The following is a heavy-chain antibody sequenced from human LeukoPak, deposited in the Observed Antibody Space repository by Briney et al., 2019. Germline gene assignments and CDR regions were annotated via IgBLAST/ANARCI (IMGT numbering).Heavy chain of an antibody. CDR1: GFTFSTYS. V-gene: IGHV3-21*01. CDR2: ISSSSKYI. Sequence: GGSLRLSCAASGFTFSTYSMNWVRQAPGRGLEWVSSISSSSKYIYYADSVKGRFTISRDDAKNSLSLQMDSLRAEDTAVYYCARDLDIVVVPASWFYPWGQGTLVTVSS. J-gene: IGHJ5*02. CDR3: ARDLDIVVVPASWFYP. D-gene: IGHD2-2*03.